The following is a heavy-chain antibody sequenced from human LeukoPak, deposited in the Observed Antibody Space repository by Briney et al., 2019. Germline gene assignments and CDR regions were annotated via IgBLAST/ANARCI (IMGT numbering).Heavy chain of an antibody. V-gene: IGHV4-59*01. Sequence: PSETLSLTCTVSGGSISSYYWSWIRQPSGKGLEWIGYIYYSGSTNYNPSLRSRVTISVDTSKNQFSLKLSSVTAADTAVYYCGRGGDYEEDAFDIWGQGTMVTVSS. CDR2: IYYSGST. CDR3: GRGGDYEEDAFDI. CDR1: GGSISSYY. D-gene: IGHD4-17*01. J-gene: IGHJ3*02.